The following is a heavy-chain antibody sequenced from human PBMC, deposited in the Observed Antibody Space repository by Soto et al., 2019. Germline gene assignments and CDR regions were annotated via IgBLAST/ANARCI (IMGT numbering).Heavy chain of an antibody. Sequence: GGSLRLSCAASGFTFSSYAMSWVRQAPGKGLEWVSAISGSGGSTYYADSVKGRFTISRDNSKNTLYLQMNSLRAEDTAVYYCAKAIYSSSSGGSDYWGQGTLVTVS. CDR3: AKAIYSSSSGGSDY. CDR2: ISGSGGST. D-gene: IGHD6-6*01. J-gene: IGHJ4*02. CDR1: GFTFSSYA. V-gene: IGHV3-23*01.